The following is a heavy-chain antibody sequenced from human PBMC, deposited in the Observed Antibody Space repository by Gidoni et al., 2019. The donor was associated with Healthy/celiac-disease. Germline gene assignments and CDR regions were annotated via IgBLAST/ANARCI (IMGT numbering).Heavy chain of an antibody. V-gene: IGHV3-9*01. J-gene: IGHJ4*02. CDR3: AKAYCGGDCYSLGG. CDR1: GFPFDDYA. Sequence: EVQLVESGGGLVQPGRSLRLSCAASGFPFDDYAMHWVRQAPGKGLEWVSGISWNSGSIGYADSVKGRFNISRDNAKNSLYLQMNSLRAEDTALYYCAKAYCGGDCYSLGGWGQGTLVTVSS. CDR2: ISWNSGSI. D-gene: IGHD2-21*02.